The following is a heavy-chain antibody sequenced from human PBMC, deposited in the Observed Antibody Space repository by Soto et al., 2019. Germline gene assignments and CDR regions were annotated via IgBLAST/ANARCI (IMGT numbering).Heavy chain of an antibody. CDR1: GGSISSGGYY. Sequence: SETLSLTCTVSGGSISSGGYYWSWIRQHPGKGLEWIGYIYYSASTYYNPSLKSRVTISVDTSKNQFSLKMSSVTAADTAVYYGARDRWSDSSGYYFDYWGQGTLVTVSS. CDR3: ARDRWSDSSGYYFDY. D-gene: IGHD3-22*01. V-gene: IGHV4-31*03. J-gene: IGHJ4*02. CDR2: IYYSAST.